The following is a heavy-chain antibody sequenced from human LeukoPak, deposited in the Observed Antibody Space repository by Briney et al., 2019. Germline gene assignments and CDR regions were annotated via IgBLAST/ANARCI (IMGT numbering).Heavy chain of an antibody. J-gene: IGHJ4*02. V-gene: IGHV4-39*01. Sequence: SETLSLTCTVSGGSISTSSYYWAWIRQPPGKGLEWIGSISYSVTTYYNPSLKSRVTISVDTSKNQFSLKLSSATAADTAIYYCARHLRGATIYFDYWGQGTLVTVSS. CDR3: ARHLRGATIYFDY. CDR1: GGSISTSSYY. CDR2: ISYSVTT. D-gene: IGHD1-26*01.